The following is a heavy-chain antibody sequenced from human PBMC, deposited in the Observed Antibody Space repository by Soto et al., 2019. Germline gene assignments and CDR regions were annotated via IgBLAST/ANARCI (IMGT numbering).Heavy chain of an antibody. CDR2: IYHSGST. CDR3: ASIDCSSTSCYAPLYYYGMDV. J-gene: IGHJ6*02. Sequence: PSETLSLTCVVSGGSVTSYHWSWIRQFPGKGLEWIGEIYHSGSTNYNPSLKSRVTISVDKSKNQFSLKLSSVTAADTAVYYCASIDCSSTSCYAPLYYYGMDVWGQGTTVTVSS. V-gene: IGHV4-34*01. CDR1: GGSVTSYH. D-gene: IGHD2-2*01.